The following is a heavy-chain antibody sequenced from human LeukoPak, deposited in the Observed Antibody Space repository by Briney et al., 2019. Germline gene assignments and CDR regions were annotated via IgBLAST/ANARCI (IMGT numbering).Heavy chain of an antibody. CDR2: ISHDGANV. D-gene: IGHD2-2*01. J-gene: IGHJ3*02. V-gene: IGHV3-30*18. Sequence: GGSLRLSCAASGFTFSDFAMHWVRQAPGKGLKWVALISHDGANVYYEDSVKGRFTISKDNSKNTLYLQMNSLRAEDTAVYYCANPSVVPAAMMGAFDIWGQGTMVTVSS. CDR1: GFTFSDFA. CDR3: ANPSVVPAAMMGAFDI.